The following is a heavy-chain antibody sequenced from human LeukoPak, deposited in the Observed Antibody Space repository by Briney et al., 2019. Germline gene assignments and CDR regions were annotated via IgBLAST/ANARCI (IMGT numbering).Heavy chain of an antibody. D-gene: IGHD3-3*01. Sequence: PGGSLRLSCAASGFTFSGSAMHWVRQASGKGLEWVGRIRSKANSYATAYAASVKGRFTISRDDSKNTAYLQMNSLKTEDTAVYYCTRHKENSVLRFLEWSFDYWGQGTLVTVSS. CDR1: GFTFSGSA. J-gene: IGHJ4*02. CDR3: TRHKENSVLRFLEWSFDY. V-gene: IGHV3-73*01. CDR2: IRSKANSYAT.